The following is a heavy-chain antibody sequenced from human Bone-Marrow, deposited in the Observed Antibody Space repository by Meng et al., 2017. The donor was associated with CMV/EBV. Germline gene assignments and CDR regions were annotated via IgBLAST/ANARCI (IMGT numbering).Heavy chain of an antibody. CDR1: GGSISSSSYY. J-gene: IGHJ3*02. CDR2: IYYSGST. Sequence: SETLSLTCTVSGGSISSSSYYWGWIRQPPGKGLEWIGSIYYSGSTYYNPSLKSRVTISVDTSKNQFSLKLTSVTAADMAVYYCARDRSRGYCSSTNCPDAFDIWGQGTMVTVSS. V-gene: IGHV4-39*07. D-gene: IGHD2-2*01. CDR3: ARDRSRGYCSSTNCPDAFDI.